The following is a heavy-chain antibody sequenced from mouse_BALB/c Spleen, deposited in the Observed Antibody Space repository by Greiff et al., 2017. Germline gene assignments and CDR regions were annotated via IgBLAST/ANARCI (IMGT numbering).Heavy chain of an antibody. V-gene: IGHV2-3*01. CDR1: GFSLTSYG. Sequence: VMLVESGPGLVAPSQSLSITCTVSGFSLTSYGVSWVRQPPGKGLEWLGVIWGDGSTNYHSALISRLSISKDNSKSQVFLKLNSLQTDDTATYYCAKPERGLRRGGLGFFAYWGQGTLVTVSA. J-gene: IGHJ3*01. D-gene: IGHD2-4*01. CDR3: AKPERGLRRGGLGFFAY. CDR2: IWGDGST.